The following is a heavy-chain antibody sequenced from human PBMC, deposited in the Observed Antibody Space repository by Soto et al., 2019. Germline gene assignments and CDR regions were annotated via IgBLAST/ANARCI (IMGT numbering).Heavy chain of an antibody. V-gene: IGHV1-3*04. D-gene: IGHD3-3*02. Sequence: CVRHAPVQSLEWMGWINTGSSNTKYSQNFQGTVSITRDTSASTVYMRPTGLPSEDTAVYYCAMDTETLGPRANDALDIWGQGTMVTVSS. CDR3: AMDTETLGPRANDALDI. J-gene: IGHJ3*02. CDR2: INTGSSNT.